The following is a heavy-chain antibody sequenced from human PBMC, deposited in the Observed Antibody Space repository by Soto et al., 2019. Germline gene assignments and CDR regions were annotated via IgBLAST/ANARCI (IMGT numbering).Heavy chain of an antibody. CDR2: IYDSGNT. Sequence: QVQLQESGPGLVKPSQTLSLTCTVSGGSISSGAYYWSWIRQHPGKGPEWIGYIYDSGNTSYNQSLRSRLPIAIDTSKNQLSLKVNPVTAADTAVYYCARGGLPQLPFDPWGQGTLVTVSS. CDR1: GGSISSGAYY. D-gene: IGHD2-21*02. CDR3: ARGGLPQLPFDP. J-gene: IGHJ5*02. V-gene: IGHV4-31*03.